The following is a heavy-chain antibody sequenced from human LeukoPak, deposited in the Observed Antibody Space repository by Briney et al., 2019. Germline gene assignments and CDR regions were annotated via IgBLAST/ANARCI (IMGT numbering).Heavy chain of an antibody. J-gene: IGHJ6*02. CDR3: ARLPLRSIAVGYYGMDV. CDR2: IIPIFGTA. Sequence: ASVKVSCKASGGTFSSYSISWVRQAPGQGLEWMGGIIPIFGTANYAQKFQGRVTITADESTSTAYMELSSLRSEDTAVYYCARLPLRSIAVGYYGMDVWGQGTTVTVSS. D-gene: IGHD6-6*01. V-gene: IGHV1-69*01. CDR1: GGTFSSYS.